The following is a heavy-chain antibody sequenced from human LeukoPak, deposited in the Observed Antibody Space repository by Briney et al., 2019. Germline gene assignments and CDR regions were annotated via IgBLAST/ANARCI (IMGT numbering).Heavy chain of an antibody. J-gene: IGHJ4*02. D-gene: IGHD3-3*01. V-gene: IGHV1-18*01. CDR2: ISAYNGNT. CDR3: ARGNYDFWSGYSAYYFDY. CDR1: GGTFSSYA. Sequence: ASVKVSCKASGGTFSSYAISWVRQAPGQGLEWMGWISAYNGNTNYAQKLQGRVTMTTDTSTSTAYMELRSLRSDDTAVYYCARGNYDFWSGYSAYYFDYWGQGTLVTVSS.